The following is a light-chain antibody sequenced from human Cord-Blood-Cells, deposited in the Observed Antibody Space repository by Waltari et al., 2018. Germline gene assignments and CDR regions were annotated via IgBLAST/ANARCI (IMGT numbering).Light chain of an antibody. Sequence: QSALTQPASVSGSPGQSITISCTGTSSDVGSYNLVSWYQQHPGKAPKLMFYEGSNRTSGVSNRFSGSKSGNTASLTISGLQAEDEADYYCCSYAGSSTFNWVFGGGTKLTVL. CDR3: CSYAGSSTFNWV. J-gene: IGLJ3*02. CDR2: EGS. CDR1: SSDVGSYNL. V-gene: IGLV2-23*03.